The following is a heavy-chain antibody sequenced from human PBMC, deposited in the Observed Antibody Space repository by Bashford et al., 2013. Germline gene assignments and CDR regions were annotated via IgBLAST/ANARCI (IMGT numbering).Heavy chain of an antibody. V-gene: IGHV3-48*01. D-gene: IGHD5/OR15-5a*01. CDR3: ATSVSTTKPPRTNPEY. J-gene: IGHJ4*02. Sequence: GGSLRLSCAASGFTFSSYSMNWVRQAPGKGLEWVSYISSSSSTIYYADSVKGRFTISRDNAKSSLSLQLNSLRAEDTAVYYCATSVSTTKPPRTNPEYWGQGTLVTVSS. CDR2: ISSSSSTI. CDR1: GFTFSSYS.